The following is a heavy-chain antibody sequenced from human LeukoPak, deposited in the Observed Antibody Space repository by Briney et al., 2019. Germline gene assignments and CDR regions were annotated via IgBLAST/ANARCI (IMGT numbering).Heavy chain of an antibody. CDR3: ARYSSSSSYYYYMDV. D-gene: IGHD6-6*01. V-gene: IGHV1-18*01. Sequence: ASVTVSCKASGYTFTSYGISWVRQAPGQGLEWMGWISAYNGNTNYAQKLQGRVTMTTDTSTSTAYMELRSLRSDDTAVYYCARYSSSSSYYYYMDVWGKGTTVTVSS. J-gene: IGHJ6*03. CDR2: ISAYNGNT. CDR1: GYTFTSYG.